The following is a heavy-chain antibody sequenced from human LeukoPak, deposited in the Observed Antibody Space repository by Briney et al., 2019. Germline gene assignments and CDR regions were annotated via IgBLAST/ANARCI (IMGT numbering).Heavy chain of an antibody. CDR1: GGSFSAYN. D-gene: IGHD4-11*01. V-gene: IGHV4-34*01. CDR2: INRSGST. Sequence: SETLSLTCAVNGGSFSAYNWSWIRQPPGKGLEWIGEINRSGSTNYNPSLKSRVAISVDTSKTQFSLKLTSVTAADTAVYYCARSGQTTVAYLDWGQGSLVTASS. CDR3: ARSGQTTVAYLD. J-gene: IGHJ4*02.